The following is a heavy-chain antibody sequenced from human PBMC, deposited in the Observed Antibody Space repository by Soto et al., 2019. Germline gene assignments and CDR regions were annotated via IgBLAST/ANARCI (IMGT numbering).Heavy chain of an antibody. CDR1: GGSVSSGRLY. Sequence: NPSETLSLTCSVSGGSVSSGRLYWSWIRQPPGKGLEWIGYIYYSGSTKYNSSLRSRVTISVDTSKNQFSLKLTSVTAADTAVYYCARSGSGSGWLGGQGTLVTVSS. V-gene: IGHV4-61*01. D-gene: IGHD6-19*01. CDR2: IYYSGST. J-gene: IGHJ4*02. CDR3: ARSGSGSGWL.